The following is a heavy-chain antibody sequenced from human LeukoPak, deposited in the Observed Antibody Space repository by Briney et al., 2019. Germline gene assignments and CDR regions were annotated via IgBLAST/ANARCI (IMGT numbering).Heavy chain of an antibody. J-gene: IGHJ4*02. Sequence: PSETLSPTCTVSGGSLSSYYWSWIRQPPGKGLEWIGYIYYSGSADYNPSLKSRVTISVDTSKNQFSLKLRSVTAADTAVYYCARDKQPGDNWGQGTLVTVSS. CDR1: GGSLSSYY. CDR2: IYYSGSA. D-gene: IGHD5-18*01. V-gene: IGHV4-59*01. CDR3: ARDKQPGDN.